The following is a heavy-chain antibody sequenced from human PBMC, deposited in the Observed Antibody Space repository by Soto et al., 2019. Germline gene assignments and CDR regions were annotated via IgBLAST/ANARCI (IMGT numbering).Heavy chain of an antibody. J-gene: IGHJ6*02. CDR2: NYYSGIT. CDR1: GGSISSGGYY. D-gene: IGHD6-6*01. CDR3: ARGSSIAGLYYGMDV. Sequence: QVQLQESGPGLVKPSQTLSLTCTVSGGSISSGGYYWTWIRQHPGKGLEWIGYNYYSGITYYNPSLKSRATFSLYTSKNQFSLKLSSVTAADTAVYYCARGSSIAGLYYGMDVWGQGTTVTVSS. V-gene: IGHV4-31*03.